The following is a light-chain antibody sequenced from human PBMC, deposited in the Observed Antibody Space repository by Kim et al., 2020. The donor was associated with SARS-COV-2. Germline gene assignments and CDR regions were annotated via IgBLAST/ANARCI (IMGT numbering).Light chain of an antibody. CDR2: GKI. CDR1: SLRSYY. J-gene: IGLJ2*01. Sequence: SSELTQDPAVSVALGQTVRITCQGDSLRSYYASWYQQKPRQAPVLVIYGKINRPSGIPDRFSGSSSGNTASLTITGAQAEDEADYYCNSRDSSGNHLVFG. CDR3: NSRDSSGNHLV. V-gene: IGLV3-19*01.